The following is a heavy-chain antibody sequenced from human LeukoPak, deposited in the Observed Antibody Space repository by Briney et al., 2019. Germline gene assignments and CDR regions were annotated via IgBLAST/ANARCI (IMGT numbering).Heavy chain of an antibody. V-gene: IGHV3-30-3*01. D-gene: IGHD6-13*01. J-gene: IGHJ4*02. Sequence: GGSLRLSCAASGFIFSNYTMHWVRQAPAKGLEWVAVISYDGSNKYYGDSVKGRFTISRDNSKNTLYLQMDSLRAEDTAVYYCARPRGSRWSIPFDNWGQGTLVTVSS. CDR2: ISYDGSNK. CDR3: ARPRGSRWSIPFDN. CDR1: GFIFSNYT.